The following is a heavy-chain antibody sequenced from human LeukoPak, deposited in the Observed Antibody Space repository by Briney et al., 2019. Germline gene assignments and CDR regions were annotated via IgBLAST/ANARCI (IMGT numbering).Heavy chain of an antibody. Sequence: GGSLRLSCAASGFTFSSYAMSWVREAPGKGLEWVSSISGSGDSTYYADSVKGRFTISRDNSKNTLYLQMNSLRAEDTAVYYCARSMVRIDYWGQGTLVTVSS. V-gene: IGHV3-23*01. CDR3: ARSMVRIDY. CDR2: ISGSGDST. J-gene: IGHJ4*02. CDR1: GFTFSSYA. D-gene: IGHD3-10*01.